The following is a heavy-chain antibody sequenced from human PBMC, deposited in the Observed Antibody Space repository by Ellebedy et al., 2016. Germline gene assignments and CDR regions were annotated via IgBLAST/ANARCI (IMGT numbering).Heavy chain of an antibody. Sequence: ASVKVSXXASGYTFTSYAMHWVRQAPGQRLEWMGWINAGNGNTKYSQKFQGRVTITRDTSASTAYMELSSLRSEDTAVYYCARAPWSLSSSWYRGWFDPWGQGTLVTVSS. V-gene: IGHV1-3*01. D-gene: IGHD6-13*01. CDR2: INAGNGNT. CDR3: ARAPWSLSSSWYRGWFDP. J-gene: IGHJ5*02. CDR1: GYTFTSYA.